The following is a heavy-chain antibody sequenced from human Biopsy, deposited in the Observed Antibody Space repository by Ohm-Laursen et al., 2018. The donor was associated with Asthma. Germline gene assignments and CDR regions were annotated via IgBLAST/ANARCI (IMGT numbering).Heavy chain of an antibody. CDR2: INSVFGTT. CDR3: ARKAGSCISRTCYSLDF. V-gene: IGHV1-69*13. J-gene: IGHJ4*02. Sequence: SVKVSCKSLGGTFNTYVIGWARQAPGQGLEWMGGINSVFGTTTYPQKFQYRVTIIADDSTSTVYMELSSLRFEDTAVYYCARKAGSCISRTCYSLDFWGQGTLVTVSS. CDR1: GGTFNTYV. D-gene: IGHD2-2*01.